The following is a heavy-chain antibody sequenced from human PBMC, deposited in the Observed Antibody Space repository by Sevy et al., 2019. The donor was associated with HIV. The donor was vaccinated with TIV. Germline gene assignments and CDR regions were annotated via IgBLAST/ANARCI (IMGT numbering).Heavy chain of an antibody. CDR3: ARMGQEGVVPAARSTYYYYGMDV. D-gene: IGHD2-2*01. J-gene: IGHJ6*02. Sequence: GGSLRLSCAASGFTFSSYAMHWVRQAPGKGLEWVAVISYDGSNKYYADSVKGRFTISRDNSKNTLYLQMNSLRAEDTVVYYCARMGQEGVVPAARSTYYYYGMDVWGQGTTVTVSS. CDR2: ISYDGSNK. CDR1: GFTFSSYA. V-gene: IGHV3-30-3*01.